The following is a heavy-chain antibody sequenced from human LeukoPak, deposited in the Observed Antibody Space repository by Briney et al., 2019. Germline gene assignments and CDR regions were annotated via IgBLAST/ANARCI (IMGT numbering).Heavy chain of an antibody. V-gene: IGHV4-30-2*03. D-gene: IGHD6-19*01. CDR1: GGSISSGGYS. J-gene: IGHJ4*02. Sequence: SQTLSLTCAVSGGSISSGGYSWSWIRQPPGKGLEWIGYIYYSGSTYYNASLKSRGTISVDTSKNQFSLKLNSVTAADTAVYFCARQVVAVAGTGYFDYWGQGTLVTVSS. CDR3: ARQVVAVAGTGYFDY. CDR2: IYYSGST.